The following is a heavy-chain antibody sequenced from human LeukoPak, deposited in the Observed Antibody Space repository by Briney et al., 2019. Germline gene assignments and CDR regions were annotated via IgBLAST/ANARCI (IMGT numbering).Heavy chain of an antibody. D-gene: IGHD2-21*02. CDR1: GYTFTSYY. V-gene: IGHV1-46*01. CDR2: INPSGGST. CDR3: ARRLWAYCGGDCYAQFFDP. Sequence: ASVKVSXKASGYTFTSYYMHWVRQAPGQGLEWIGIINPSGGSTSYAQKFQGRVTMTRDTSTSTVYMELSSLRSEDTAVYYCARRLWAYCGGDCYAQFFDPWGQGTLVTVSS. J-gene: IGHJ5*02.